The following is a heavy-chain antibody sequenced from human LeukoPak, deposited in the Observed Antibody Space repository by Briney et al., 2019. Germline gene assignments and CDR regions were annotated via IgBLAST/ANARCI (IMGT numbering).Heavy chain of an antibody. CDR1: GFTVSSNY. V-gene: IGHV3-66*01. CDR2: IYSGGST. Sequence: GGSLRLSCAASGFTVSSNYMSWVRQAPGKGLEWVPVIYSGGSTYYADSVKGRFTISRDNSKNTLYLQMNSLRAEDTAVYYCARDSRYYYDSSGYYYFDYWGQGTLVTVSS. J-gene: IGHJ4*02. D-gene: IGHD3-22*01. CDR3: ARDSRYYYDSSGYYYFDY.